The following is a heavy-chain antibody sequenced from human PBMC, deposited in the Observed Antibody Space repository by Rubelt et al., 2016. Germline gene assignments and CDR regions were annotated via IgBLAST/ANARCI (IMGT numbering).Heavy chain of an antibody. J-gene: IGHJ5*02. Sequence: EVQVVESGGDLVQPGGSLRLSCAASGFSVTYNYMSWVRQAPGKGLEWVSLIYSDDRTTHADSVKGRLTISRDNSKTTLYLQMNSRRAEETALYYCAKSTMVRRTWGDLGFDPWGQGTLVTVSS. CDR2: IYSDDRT. CDR3: AKSTMVRRTWGDLGFDP. CDR1: GFSVTYNY. V-gene: IGHV3-53*01. D-gene: IGHD3-10*01.